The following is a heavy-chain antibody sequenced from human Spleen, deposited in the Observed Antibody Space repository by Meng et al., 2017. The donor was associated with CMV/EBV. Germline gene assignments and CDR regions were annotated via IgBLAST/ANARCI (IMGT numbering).Heavy chain of an antibody. J-gene: IGHJ4*02. CDR1: YRRHSGMG. Sequence: YRRHSGMGVRCIRQPQGKALEWLALIYWDDDKRYSPSLKRRLTITKDTSKNQVVLTMTNMDPVDTATYYCAHRDYCSGGTCTFDYWGQGTLVTVSS. CDR2: IYWDDDK. V-gene: IGHV2-5*02. D-gene: IGHD2-15*01. CDR3: AHRDYCSGGTCTFDY.